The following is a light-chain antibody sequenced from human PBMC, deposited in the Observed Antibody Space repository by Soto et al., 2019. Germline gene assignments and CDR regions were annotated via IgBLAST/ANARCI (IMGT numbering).Light chain of an antibody. CDR1: QSVSSSF. CDR2: ADS. Sequence: EIVLTQSPATLSLSPGERATLSCRASQSVSSSFLAWYQQKPGQAPRLLIYADSNRATGIPARFSGSGSGTDFTLTISSLEPEDFAVYYCQQRLNWQVTFGQGTRLEI. V-gene: IGKV3D-20*02. J-gene: IGKJ5*01. CDR3: QQRLNWQVT.